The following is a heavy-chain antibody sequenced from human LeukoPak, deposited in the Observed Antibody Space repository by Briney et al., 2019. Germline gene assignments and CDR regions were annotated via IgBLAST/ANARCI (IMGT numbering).Heavy chain of an antibody. Sequence: PGGSLRLSCAASGFTFSSYAMSWVRQAPGKGLEWVSAISGSGGSTYYADSLKGRFTISRDNAQNSLYLQTTSLRAEDTALYYCARGHPWGLAFDYWGQGTLVTVSS. CDR1: GFTFSSYA. D-gene: IGHD7-27*01. CDR2: ISGSGGST. CDR3: ARGHPWGLAFDY. J-gene: IGHJ4*02. V-gene: IGHV3-23*01.